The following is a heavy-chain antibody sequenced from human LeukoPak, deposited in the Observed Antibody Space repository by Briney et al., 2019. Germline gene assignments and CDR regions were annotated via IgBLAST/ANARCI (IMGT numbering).Heavy chain of an antibody. D-gene: IGHD6-6*01. CDR2: ISGSGGST. Sequence: GGSLRLSCAASGFTFSSYAMSWVRQAPGKGLEWVSAISGSGGSTYYADSVKGRFTISRDNSKNTLYPQMNSLRAEDTAVYYCAKDREPPYSSSSLFSGYWGQGTLVTVSS. CDR3: AKDREPPYSSSSLFSGY. V-gene: IGHV3-23*01. J-gene: IGHJ4*02. CDR1: GFTFSSYA.